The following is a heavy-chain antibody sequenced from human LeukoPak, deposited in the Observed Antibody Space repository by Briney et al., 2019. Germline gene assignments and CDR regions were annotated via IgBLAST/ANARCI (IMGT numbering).Heavy chain of an antibody. D-gene: IGHD5-12*01. CDR3: AKAPRVRGYSGYDPGDY. Sequence: PGGSLRLSCAASGFTFSSYAMSWVRQAPGKGLEWVSAISGSGGSTYYADSVKGRFTISRDNSKNTLYLQMNSLRAEDTAVYYCAKAPRVRGYSGYDPGDYWGQGTLVTVPS. J-gene: IGHJ4*02. V-gene: IGHV3-23*01. CDR2: ISGSGGST. CDR1: GFTFSSYA.